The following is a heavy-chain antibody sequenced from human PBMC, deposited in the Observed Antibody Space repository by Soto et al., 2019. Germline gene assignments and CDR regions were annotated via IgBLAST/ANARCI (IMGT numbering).Heavy chain of an antibody. CDR1: GGSISSYY. CDR2: IYYSGST. D-gene: IGHD5-12*01. V-gene: IGHV4-59*01. CDR3: AREMATIRPKDNWFDP. J-gene: IGHJ5*02. Sequence: SDTLSLTCTVSGGSISSYYWSWIRQPPGKGLEWIGYIYYSGSTNYNPSLKSRVTISVDTSKNHFSLKLSSVTAADTAVYYCAREMATIRPKDNWFDPWGQGTLVTVSS.